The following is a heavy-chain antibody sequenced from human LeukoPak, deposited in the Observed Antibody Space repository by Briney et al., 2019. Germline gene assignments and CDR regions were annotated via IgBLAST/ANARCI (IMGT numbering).Heavy chain of an antibody. Sequence: GGSLRLSCAASGFTFSSYSMNWVRQAPGKGLEWVSSISSSSSYIYYADSVKGRFTISRDNSKNTLYLQMNSLRAEDTAVYYCVKTGASTGYYYFDYWGQGTLVTVSS. CDR3: VKTGASTGYYYFDY. J-gene: IGHJ4*02. D-gene: IGHD3-9*01. CDR2: ISSSSSYI. V-gene: IGHV3-21*01. CDR1: GFTFSSYS.